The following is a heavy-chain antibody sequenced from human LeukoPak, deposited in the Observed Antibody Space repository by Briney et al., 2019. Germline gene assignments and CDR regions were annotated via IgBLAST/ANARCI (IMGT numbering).Heavy chain of an antibody. J-gene: IGHJ4*02. CDR2: ITDSGGNT. CDR1: GFSFSSYA. CDR3: AKAPERSCNGASCYPLDY. Sequence: GGSLRLSCAASGFSFSSYAMTWVRQAPGKGPEWISSITDSGGNTYFADSVKGRFTISRDNSKNTLYLQMNSLRVEDTAVYYCAKAPERSCNGASCYPLDYWGQGTLVTVSS. D-gene: IGHD2-15*01. V-gene: IGHV3-23*01.